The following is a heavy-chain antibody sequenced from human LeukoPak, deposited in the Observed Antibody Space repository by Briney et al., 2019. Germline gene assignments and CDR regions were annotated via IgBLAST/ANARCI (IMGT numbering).Heavy chain of an antibody. D-gene: IGHD4-17*01. CDR1: GGSLSGYY. J-gene: IGHJ5*02. V-gene: IGHV4-34*01. CDR2: INHSGST. Sequence: SETLSLTCAVYGGSLSGYYWSWIRQPPGKGLEWIGEINHSGSTNYNPSLKGRVTISVDTSKNQFSLKLSSVTAADTAVYYCATYGDHDHNWFDPWGQGTLVTVSS. CDR3: ATYGDHDHNWFDP.